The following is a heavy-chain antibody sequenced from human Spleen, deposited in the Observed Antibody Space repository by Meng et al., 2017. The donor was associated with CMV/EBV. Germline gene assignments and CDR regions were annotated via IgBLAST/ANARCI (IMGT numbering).Heavy chain of an antibody. J-gene: IGHJ5*02. V-gene: IGHV4-34*01. CDR2: INDTGST. Sequence: YYWSWNRQAPGMGLEWIGEINDTGSTNYNPSLKSRVTISVDTSKNQFSLNLSSVTAADTAVYYCARLEPYDFWSGYRSSIWGGFDPWGQGTLVTVSS. CDR3: ARLEPYDFWSGYRSSIWGGFDP. CDR1: YY. D-gene: IGHD3-3*01.